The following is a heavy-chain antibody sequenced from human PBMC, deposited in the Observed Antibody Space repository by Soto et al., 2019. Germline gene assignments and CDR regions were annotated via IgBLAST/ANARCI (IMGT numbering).Heavy chain of an antibody. CDR3: TTDGIGYCSGGSCRYATRPFDY. V-gene: IGHV3-15*01. CDR2: IKSKTDGGTT. J-gene: IGHJ4*02. Sequence: GGSLRLSCAASGFTFSNAWMSWVRQAPGKGLEWVGRIKSKTDGGTTDYAAPVKGRFTISRDDSKNTLYLQMNSLKTEDTAVYYCTTDGIGYCSGGSCRYATRPFDYWGQGTLVTVSS. D-gene: IGHD2-15*01. CDR1: GFTFSNAW.